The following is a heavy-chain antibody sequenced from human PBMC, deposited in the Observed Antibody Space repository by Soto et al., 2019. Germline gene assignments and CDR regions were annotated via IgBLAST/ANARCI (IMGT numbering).Heavy chain of an antibody. CDR3: AREAYGDYVHYYYYMDV. CDR2: IYYSGST. D-gene: IGHD4-17*01. Sequence: SETLSLTCTVSGGSISSYYWSWIRQPPGKGLEWIGYIYYSGSTNYNPSLKSRVTISVDTSKNQFSLKLSSVTAADTAVYYCAREAYGDYVHYYYYMDVWGKGTTVTVSS. J-gene: IGHJ6*03. V-gene: IGHV4-59*01. CDR1: GGSISSYY.